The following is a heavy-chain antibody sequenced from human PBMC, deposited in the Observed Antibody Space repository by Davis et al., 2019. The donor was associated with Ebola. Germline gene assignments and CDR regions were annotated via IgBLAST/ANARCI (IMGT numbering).Heavy chain of an antibody. CDR1: GFTFSSYA. D-gene: IGHD1-26*01. V-gene: IGHV3-30*04. CDR2: ISYDGSNK. CDR3: AKTENGI. J-gene: IGHJ4*02. Sequence: GESLKISCAASGFTFSSYAMHWVRQAPGKGLEWVAVISYDGSNKYYADSVKGRFTISRDNSKNTLYLQMNSLRAEDTAVYYCAKTENGIWGQGTLVTVSS.